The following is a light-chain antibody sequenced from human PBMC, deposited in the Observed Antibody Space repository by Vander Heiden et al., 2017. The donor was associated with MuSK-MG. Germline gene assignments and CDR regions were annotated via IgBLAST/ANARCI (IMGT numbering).Light chain of an antibody. CDR1: QSVNSW. J-gene: IGKJ2*01. Sequence: DIQMTQSPSTLSASVGDRVTITCRASQSVNSWLAWFQQKPGKAPKLLIYAASSLESGVPSRFSGSGSGTEFTLTISSLQPDDFATYYCQHYNSFWYTFGQETKLEIK. CDR3: QHYNSFWYT. CDR2: AAS. V-gene: IGKV1-5*03.